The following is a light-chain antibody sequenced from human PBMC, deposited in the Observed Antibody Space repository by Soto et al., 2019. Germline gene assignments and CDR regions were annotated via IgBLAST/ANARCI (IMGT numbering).Light chain of an antibody. CDR1: SSDVGGYDY. Sequence: QSALTQPASVSGSPGQTITISCTGTSSDVGGYDYVSWHQQHPGKAPKLMIYDVSKRPSGVSNRFSGSKSGNTASLTISGLQAEDEADYYCSSKRGSTGVFGTGTKVPV. CDR2: DVS. CDR3: SSKRGSTGV. V-gene: IGLV2-14*01. J-gene: IGLJ1*01.